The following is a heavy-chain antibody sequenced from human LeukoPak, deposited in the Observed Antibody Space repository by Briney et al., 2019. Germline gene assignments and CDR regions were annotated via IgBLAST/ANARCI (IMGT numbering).Heavy chain of an antibody. V-gene: IGHV3-23*01. CDR2: ISTTGGST. CDR3: AKDWTTVVTPKGYYFDS. CDR1: RFSFNNYA. J-gene: IGHJ4*02. Sequence: GGSLRLSCAASRFSFNNYAMSWVRQAPGKGLEWVSAISTTGGSTYYADSVKGRFTVSRDNSKNTLSLQMDSLRVEDTALYYWAKDWTTVVTPKGYYFDSWGQGTLVTVSS. D-gene: IGHD4-23*01.